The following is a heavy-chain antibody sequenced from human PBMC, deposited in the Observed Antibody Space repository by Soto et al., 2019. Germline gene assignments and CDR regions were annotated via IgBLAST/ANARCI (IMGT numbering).Heavy chain of an antibody. V-gene: IGHV4-31*03. J-gene: IGHJ6*02. D-gene: IGHD6-13*01. Sequence: SETLSLTCTVSGGSISSGGYYWSWIRQHPGKGLEWIGYIYYSGSTYYNPSLKSRVTISVDMSKNQFSLKLSSVTATDTAVYYCARERGSSFSPLDMDVWGQGTTVTVSS. CDR1: GGSISSGGYY. CDR2: IYYSGST. CDR3: ARERGSSFSPLDMDV.